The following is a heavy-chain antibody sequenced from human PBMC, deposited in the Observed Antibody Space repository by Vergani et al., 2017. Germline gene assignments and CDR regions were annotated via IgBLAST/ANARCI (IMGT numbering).Heavy chain of an antibody. D-gene: IGHD1-26*01. J-gene: IGHJ4*02. Sequence: EVQLLESGGGLVQPGESLRLSCTVSGFTFTSYCISWVRQAPGKGLEWVSGISASGGITYYTDSVKGRFIISRDISKNTLYLQMSSLRAEDTAVYYCAKDRPRDWETPLFLFDYWGQGTLVAVSS. CDR2: ISASGGIT. CDR3: AKDRPRDWETPLFLFDY. V-gene: IGHV3-23*01. CDR1: GFTFTSYC.